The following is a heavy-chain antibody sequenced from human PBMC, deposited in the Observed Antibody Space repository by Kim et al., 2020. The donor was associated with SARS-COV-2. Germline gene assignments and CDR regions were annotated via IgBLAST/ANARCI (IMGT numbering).Heavy chain of an antibody. D-gene: IGHD3-16*02. V-gene: IGHV3-23*01. J-gene: IGHJ4*02. CDR2: ISGSGGST. CDR1: GFTFSSYA. CDR3: AKVNDYVWGSYRPFTKYYFDY. Sequence: GGSLRLSCAASGFTFSSYAMSWVRQAPGKGLEWVSAISGSGGSTYYADSVKGRFTISRDNSKNTLYLQMNSLRAEDTAVYYCAKVNDYVWGSYRPFTKYYFDYWGQGTLVTVSS.